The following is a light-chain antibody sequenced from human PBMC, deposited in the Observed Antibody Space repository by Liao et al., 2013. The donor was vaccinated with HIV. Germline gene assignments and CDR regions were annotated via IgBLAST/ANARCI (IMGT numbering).Light chain of an antibody. CDR2: YDS. Sequence: SYVLTQVPSASVAPGRTASITCGGDSIGSKSVHWYQQRPGQAPMLVIYYDSDRPSGIPERFSGSNSGNTATLTISRVEAGDAADYYCQVWESGSDHPVFGGGTKLTVL. CDR3: QVWESGSDHPV. CDR1: SIGSKS. V-gene: IGLV3-21*01. J-gene: IGLJ2*01.